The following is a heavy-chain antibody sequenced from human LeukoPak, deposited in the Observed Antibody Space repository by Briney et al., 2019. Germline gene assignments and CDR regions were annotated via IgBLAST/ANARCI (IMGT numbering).Heavy chain of an antibody. Sequence: GGSLRLSCAASGFTFSSYSMNWVRQAPGKGLEWVSYISSSSSTIYYADSVKGRFTISRDNAKNSLYLQMNSLRAEDTAVYYCARRAAAGCSDYWGQGTLVTVSS. CDR3: ARRAAAGCSDY. CDR2: ISSSSSTI. CDR1: GFTFSSYS. V-gene: IGHV3-48*04. J-gene: IGHJ4*02. D-gene: IGHD6-13*01.